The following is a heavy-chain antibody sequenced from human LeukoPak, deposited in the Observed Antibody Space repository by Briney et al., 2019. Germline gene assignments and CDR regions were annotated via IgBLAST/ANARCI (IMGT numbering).Heavy chain of an antibody. Sequence: GASVKVSCKASGYTFTSYYMHWVRQAPGQGLEWMGIINPSGGSTSYAQKFQGRVTMTRDMSTSTVYMELSSLRSEDTAVFYCAREGSSHSFDNWGQGTLVTASS. V-gene: IGHV1-46*01. J-gene: IGHJ4*02. D-gene: IGHD6-6*01. CDR3: AREGSSHSFDN. CDR1: GYTFTSYY. CDR2: INPSGGST.